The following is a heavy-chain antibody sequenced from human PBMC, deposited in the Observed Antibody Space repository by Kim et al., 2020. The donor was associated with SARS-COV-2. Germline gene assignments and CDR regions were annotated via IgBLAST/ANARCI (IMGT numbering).Heavy chain of an antibody. CDR3: TRVNPISGGWYDAFDI. J-gene: IGHJ3*02. Sequence: GGSLRLSCAASGFTFSGSTMHWVRQVSGKGLEWVGRIRSKANSYATAYAASVKGRFTISRDDSQNTAYLQMNSLKTEDTAVYYCTRVNPISGGWYDAFDIWGQGTMVTVSS. CDR2: IRSKANSYAT. V-gene: IGHV3-73*01. CDR1: GFTFSGST. D-gene: IGHD6-19*01.